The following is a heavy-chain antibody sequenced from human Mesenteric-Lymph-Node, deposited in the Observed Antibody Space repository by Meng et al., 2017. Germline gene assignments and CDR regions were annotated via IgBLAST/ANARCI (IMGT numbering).Heavy chain of an antibody. D-gene: IGHD6-6*01. CDR1: GDSISGNSYS. V-gene: IGHV4-39*01. J-gene: IGHJ5*02. CDR2: IYYSGST. Sequence: QLQLQESGPRLVRPSETLSPTCSVSGDSISGNSYSWGWIRQPPGKGLEWIGSIYYSGSTYYNPSLKSRLTISVDTSMNRFSLKLRFVTAADTAVYYCARGNEYSRSPWFDPWGQGTLVTVSS. CDR3: ARGNEYSRSPWFDP.